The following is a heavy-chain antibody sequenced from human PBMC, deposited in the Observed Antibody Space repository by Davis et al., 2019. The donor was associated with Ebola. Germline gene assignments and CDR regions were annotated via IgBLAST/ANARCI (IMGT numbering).Heavy chain of an antibody. D-gene: IGHD3-16*01. Sequence: SCKASGGTFSSYAMSWVRQAPGKGLEWVSAISGSGGSTYYADSVKGRFTISRDNSKNTLYLQMNSLRAEDTAVYYCAKGAIGGVAYTSYFDYWGQGTLVTVSS. J-gene: IGHJ4*02. V-gene: IGHV3-23*01. CDR1: GGTFSSYA. CDR3: AKGAIGGVAYTSYFDY. CDR2: ISGSGGST.